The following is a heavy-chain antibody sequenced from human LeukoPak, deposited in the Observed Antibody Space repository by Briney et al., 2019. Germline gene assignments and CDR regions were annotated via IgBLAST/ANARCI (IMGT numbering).Heavy chain of an antibody. CDR1: GYTFASYG. D-gene: IGHD6-6*01. CDR3: ARDESSSSPY. J-gene: IGHJ4*02. V-gene: IGHV1-18*01. CDR2: ISAYNGNT. Sequence: ASVKVSCKASGYTFASYGISWLRQAPGQGLEWMGWISAYNGNTNYAQRLQGRVTMTTDTSTSTAYMELRSLRSDDTAVYYCARDESSSSPYWGQGTLVTVSS.